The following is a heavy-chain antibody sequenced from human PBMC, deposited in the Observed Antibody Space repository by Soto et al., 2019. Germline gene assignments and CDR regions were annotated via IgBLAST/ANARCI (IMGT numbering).Heavy chain of an antibody. V-gene: IGHV4-59*01. CDR2: IYYSGST. CDR3: ARVLGYCSSTSCYGYFDY. CDR1: GGSISSYY. D-gene: IGHD2-2*01. Sequence: PSETLSLTCTVSGGSISSYYWSWIRQPPGKGLEWIGYIYYSGSTNYNPSLKSRVTISVDTSKNQFSLKLSSVTAADTAVYYCARVLGYCSSTSCYGYFDYWGQGTLVTVSS. J-gene: IGHJ4*02.